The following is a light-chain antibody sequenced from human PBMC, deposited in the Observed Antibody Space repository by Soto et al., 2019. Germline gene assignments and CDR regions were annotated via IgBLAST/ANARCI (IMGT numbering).Light chain of an antibody. CDR2: EGS. CDR3: CSYAGSRGVV. V-gene: IGLV2-23*01. CDR1: SSDVGSYNL. Sequence: QSVLTQPASVSGSPGQSITISCTGTSSDVGSYNLVSWYQQHPDKAPKLMIYEGSKRPSGVSNRFSGSKSGNTASLTISGLQAEDEADYYCCSYAGSRGVVFGGGTKLTVL. J-gene: IGLJ2*01.